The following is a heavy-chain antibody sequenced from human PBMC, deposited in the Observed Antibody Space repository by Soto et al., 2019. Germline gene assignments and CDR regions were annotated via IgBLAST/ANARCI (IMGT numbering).Heavy chain of an antibody. Sequence: ASVKVSCKASGYTFTSYAMHWVRQAPGQRLEWMGWINAGNGNTKYSQKFQGRVTITRDTSASTAYMELSSLRSEDTAVYYCASAVSRRDDFWSGSRYGMDVWGQGTTVTVAS. CDR2: INAGNGNT. CDR3: ASAVSRRDDFWSGSRYGMDV. CDR1: GYTFTSYA. D-gene: IGHD3-3*01. J-gene: IGHJ6*02. V-gene: IGHV1-3*01.